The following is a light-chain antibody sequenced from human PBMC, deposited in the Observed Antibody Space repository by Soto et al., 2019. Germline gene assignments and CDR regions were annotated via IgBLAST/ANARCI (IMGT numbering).Light chain of an antibody. CDR3: QKYNSAPWT. J-gene: IGKJ1*01. CDR2: AAF. CDR1: QTISIY. V-gene: IGKV1-39*01. Sequence: DIQMSQSPSSLSASLGDRVTITCRTSQTISIYLNCYQHKPGKAPKLLMYAAFSLQSGVPSRFSGSGSGTDFTLTISSLQPEDVATYYCQKYNSAPWTFGQGTKVDIK.